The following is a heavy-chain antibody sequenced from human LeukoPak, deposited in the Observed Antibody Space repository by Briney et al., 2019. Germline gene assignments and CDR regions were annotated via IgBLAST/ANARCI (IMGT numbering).Heavy chain of an antibody. D-gene: IGHD3-9*01. V-gene: IGHV3-66*01. Sequence: GSLRLSCAASGFTVSSNYMSWVRQAPGKGLEWVSVIYSGGSTYYADSVKGRFTISRDNSKNTLYLQMNSLRAEDTAVYYCARNYDILTGYCMDVWGQGTTVTVSS. J-gene: IGHJ6*02. CDR1: GFTVSSNY. CDR3: ARNYDILTGYCMDV. CDR2: IYSGGST.